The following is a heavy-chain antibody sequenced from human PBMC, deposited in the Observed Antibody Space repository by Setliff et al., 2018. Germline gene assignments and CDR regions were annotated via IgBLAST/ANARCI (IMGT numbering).Heavy chain of an antibody. D-gene: IGHD2-15*01. CDR2: INYSGIT. Sequence: SETLSLTCTVSGGSLSSYNYWSWIRQPAGKGLEWIGSINYSGITYYSPSLKSRVIVSVDTSKNQFSLKLSSVTAADTAVYYCARLPGYCNGGNCYGYYTFDIWGQGTMVTVSS. V-gene: IGHV4-39*01. J-gene: IGHJ3*02. CDR1: GGSLSSYNY. CDR3: ARLPGYCNGGNCYGYYTFDI.